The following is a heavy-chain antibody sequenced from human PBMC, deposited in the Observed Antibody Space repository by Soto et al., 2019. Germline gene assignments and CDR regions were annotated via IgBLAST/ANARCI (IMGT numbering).Heavy chain of an antibody. V-gene: IGHV1-69*06. D-gene: IGHD5-12*01. Sequence: QVQLVQSGAEVRKPGSSVRLSCKVSGGTFNRDGITWVRQAPGQGLEWMGEIIPILGTVKFAQKFQGRVTLTADKSPDTAYMELSSLRSEDTALYYCARIGHSRETGMPYFDSWGQGSLVTVSS. CDR2: IIPILGTV. CDR3: ARIGHSRETGMPYFDS. J-gene: IGHJ4*02. CDR1: GGTFNRDG.